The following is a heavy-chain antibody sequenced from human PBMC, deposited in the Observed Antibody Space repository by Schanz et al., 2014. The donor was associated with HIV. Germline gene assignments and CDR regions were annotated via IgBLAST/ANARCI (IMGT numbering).Heavy chain of an antibody. CDR3: ARDVAGCSGTSCYSDAFDI. J-gene: IGHJ3*02. Sequence: QVQLVESGGGVVQPGRSLRLSCAASGFTFRSYDMHWVRQAPGKGLEWVAVTWYDGSNKYYADSVKGRFTISRDNSKNTLFLQMNSLRAEDTAVYFCARDVAGCSGTSCYSDAFDIWGQGTLVTVSS. D-gene: IGHD2-2*01. CDR2: TWYDGSNK. CDR1: GFTFRSYD. V-gene: IGHV3-33*01.